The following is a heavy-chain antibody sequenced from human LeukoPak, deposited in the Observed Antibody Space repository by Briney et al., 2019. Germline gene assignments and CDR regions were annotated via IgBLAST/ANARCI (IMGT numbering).Heavy chain of an antibody. D-gene: IGHD1-7*01. V-gene: IGHV4-30-4*08. CDR2: IYYSGST. Sequence: SETLSLTCTVSGGSISNYYWSWIRQPPGKGLEWIGYIYYSGSTYYNPSLKSRVTISVDTSKNQFSLKLSSVTAADTAVYYCAREKTRPSSYWYFDLWGRGTLVTVSS. CDR3: AREKTRPSSYWYFDL. J-gene: IGHJ2*01. CDR1: GGSISNYY.